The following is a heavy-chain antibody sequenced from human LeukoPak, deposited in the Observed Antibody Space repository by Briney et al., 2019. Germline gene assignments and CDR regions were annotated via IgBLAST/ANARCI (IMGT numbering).Heavy chain of an antibody. CDR1: GYSFTSYW. CDR3: ARSTMVRGVLNWFDP. CDR2: IYPGDPDT. J-gene: IGHJ5*02. V-gene: IGHV5-51*01. D-gene: IGHD3-10*01. Sequence: GEFLKISCKGSGYSFTSYWIGWVRQMPGKGLEWMGIIYPGDPDTRYSPSFQGQVTISADKSISTAYLQWSSLKASDTAMYYCARSTMVRGVLNWFDPWGQGTLVTVSS.